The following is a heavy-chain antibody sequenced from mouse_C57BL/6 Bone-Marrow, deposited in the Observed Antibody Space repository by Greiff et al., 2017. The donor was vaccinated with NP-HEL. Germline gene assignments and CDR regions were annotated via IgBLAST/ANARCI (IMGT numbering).Heavy chain of an antibody. V-gene: IGHV1-80*01. CDR1: GYAFSSYW. J-gene: IGHJ3*01. D-gene: IGHD3-2*02. CDR3: ARSLRLREAWFAY. CDR2: IYPGDGDT. Sequence: QVQLQQSGAELVKPGASVKISCKASGYAFSSYWMNWVKQRPGKGLEWIGQIYPGDGDTNYNGKFKGKATLTADKSSSTAYMQLSSLTSEDSAVYFCARSLRLREAWFAYWGQGTLVTVSA.